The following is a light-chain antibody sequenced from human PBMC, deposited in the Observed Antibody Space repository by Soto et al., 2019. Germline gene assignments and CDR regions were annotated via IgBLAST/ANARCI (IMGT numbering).Light chain of an antibody. CDR2: AAS. CDR1: QTISSH. CDR3: QQSYTTPIT. J-gene: IGKJ5*01. V-gene: IGKV1-39*01. Sequence: DIQMTQSPSSLSASVGDRVIITCRASQTISSHLNWYQQKPGKAPNLLVYAASSLQSGVPSRFTGSGSGTDFTLTISSLQPEDFATYFCQQSYTTPITFGQGTDWRL.